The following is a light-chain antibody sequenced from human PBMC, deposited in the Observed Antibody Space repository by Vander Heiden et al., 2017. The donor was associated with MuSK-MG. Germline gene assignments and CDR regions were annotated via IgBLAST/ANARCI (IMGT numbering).Light chain of an antibody. V-gene: IGLV2-23*01. CDR1: SSDVGTYNL. CDR2: EGS. CDR3: CSYAGSSTLV. Sequence: QSALTQPASVSGSPGQSITISCTGTSSDVGTYNLVSWYQHHPGKAPNLMIYEGSERPSGVSDRFSGSKSGNTASLTISGLQAEDEADYYCCSYAGSSTLVFGGGTYLTVL. J-gene: IGLJ2*01.